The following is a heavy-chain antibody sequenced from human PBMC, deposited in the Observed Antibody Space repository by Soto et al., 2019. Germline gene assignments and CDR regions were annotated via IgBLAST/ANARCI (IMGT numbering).Heavy chain of an antibody. V-gene: IGHV4-34*01. Sequence: QVQLQQWGAGLLKPSETLSLTCAVYGGSFSGYYWSWIRQPPGKGLEWIGEINHSGSTNYNPSLKSRVTISVDPAKNHFSLRLASVTAGDTVVYYCARPIPQTIGGVKDAFDIWGQGTMVPVSS. CDR2: INHSGST. CDR1: GGSFSGYY. D-gene: IGHD3-16*01. J-gene: IGHJ3*02. CDR3: ARPIPQTIGGVKDAFDI.